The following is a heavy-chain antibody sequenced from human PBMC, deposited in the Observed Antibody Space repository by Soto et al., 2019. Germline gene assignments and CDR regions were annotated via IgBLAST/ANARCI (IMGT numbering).Heavy chain of an antibody. Sequence: ASVKVSCKASGGTLRSYAISWLRQAPGQGLEWMGGIIPMVDTSNYAQKFHGRLTISADASRTTTYMDLTSLGSEDTAVYFCSLGPTYFDNKCYHQEWFDPWGQGTLVTVSS. D-gene: IGHD3-22*01. CDR2: IIPMVDTS. CDR1: GGTLRSYA. CDR3: SLGPTYFDNKCYHQEWFDP. J-gene: IGHJ5*01. V-gene: IGHV1-69*13.